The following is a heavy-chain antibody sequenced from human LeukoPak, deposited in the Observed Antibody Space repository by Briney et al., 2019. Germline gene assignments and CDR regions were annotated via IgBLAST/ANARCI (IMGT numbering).Heavy chain of an antibody. CDR1: GYTFTSYG. V-gene: IGHV1-18*01. D-gene: IGHD6-13*01. CDR2: ISAYNGNT. CDR3: AIKSSSWLYYYYYYMDV. J-gene: IGHJ6*03. Sequence: ASVKVSCKASGYTFTSYGISWVRQAPGQGLEWMGWISAYNGNTNYAQKLQGRVTMTTDTSTSTAYMELSSLRSEDTAVYYCAIKSSSWLYYYYYYMDVWGKGTTVTVSS.